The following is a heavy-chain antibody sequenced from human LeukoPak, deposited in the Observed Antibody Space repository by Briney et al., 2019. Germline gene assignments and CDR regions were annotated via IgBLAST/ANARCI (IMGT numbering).Heavy chain of an antibody. CDR2: ISWNSGSI. D-gene: IGHD1-1*01. V-gene: IGHV3-9*01. J-gene: IGHJ4*02. Sequence: GGSLRLSCAASGFTFDDYAMHWVRQAPGKGLEWVSGISWNSGSIGYADSVKGRFTISRDNAKNSLYLQMNSLRAGDTAAYYCARVAKERVGGVYYFDYWGQGTLVTVSS. CDR3: ARVAKERVGGVYYFDY. CDR1: GFTFDDYA.